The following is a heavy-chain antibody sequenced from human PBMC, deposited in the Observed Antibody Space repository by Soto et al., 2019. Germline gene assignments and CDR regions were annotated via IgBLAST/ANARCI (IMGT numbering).Heavy chain of an antibody. CDR2: IKQDGSEK. Sequence: EVQLVESGGGLVQPGGSLRLSCTVSGFTFSNYWMSWVCQAPGKGPEWVASIKQDGSEKYYVDSVKGRFTISRDNAKNSLYLQMNSLRVEDTAVYYCARSLTTTLGVVNYWGQGTLVTVSS. J-gene: IGHJ4*02. D-gene: IGHD3-3*01. V-gene: IGHV3-7*01. CDR3: ARSLTTTLGVVNY. CDR1: GFTFSNYW.